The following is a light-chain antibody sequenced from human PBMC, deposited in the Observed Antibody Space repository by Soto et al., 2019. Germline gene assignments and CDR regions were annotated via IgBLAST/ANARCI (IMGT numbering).Light chain of an antibody. J-gene: IGKJ4*01. Sequence: EIVLTQFPGALSLSPGERVTLSCRASQTVSNTYLAWYQQKSGQAPKFLIYGASNRATGIPDRFSGSGSGTYFTLTISRLEPEDFAVYYCQQYGALPPTFGGGTKVVIK. V-gene: IGKV3-20*01. CDR3: QQYGALPPT. CDR2: GAS. CDR1: QTVSNTY.